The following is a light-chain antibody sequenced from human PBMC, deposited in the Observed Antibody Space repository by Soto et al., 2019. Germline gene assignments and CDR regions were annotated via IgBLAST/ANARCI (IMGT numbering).Light chain of an antibody. CDR2: EVN. CDR1: SSDVGGYNY. Sequence: ALTQPPSASGSPGQSVAISCTGTSSDVGGYNYVSWYQQHPGKAPKLMIYEVNKRPSGVPDRFSGSKAGNTASLTVSGLQAEDEADYYCSSYAGSSNVFGTGTKVTVL. V-gene: IGLV2-8*01. CDR3: SSYAGSSNV. J-gene: IGLJ1*01.